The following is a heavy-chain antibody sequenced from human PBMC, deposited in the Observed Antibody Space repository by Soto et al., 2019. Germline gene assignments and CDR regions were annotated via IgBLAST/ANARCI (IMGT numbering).Heavy chain of an antibody. CDR3: ARGRGVDFGARAPDR. J-gene: IGHJ5*02. Sequence: VASVKVSCKASGYTFTSYYMNWVRQAPGQGLEWLGIINPSGGYTTYAQRFLGRVTMTSDTSTSTVHMELGSLTSEDTAVYYCARGRGVDFGARAPDRWGQGTLVTVSS. CDR2: INPSGGYT. D-gene: IGHD2-21*01. V-gene: IGHV1-46*03. CDR1: GYTFTSYY.